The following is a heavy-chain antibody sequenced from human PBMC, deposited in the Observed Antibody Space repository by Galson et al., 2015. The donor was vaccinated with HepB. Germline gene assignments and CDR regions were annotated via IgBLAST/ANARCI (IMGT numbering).Heavy chain of an antibody. CDR2: ISGSGGST. D-gene: IGHD6-19*01. V-gene: IGHV3-23*01. J-gene: IGHJ4*02. Sequence: SLRLSCAASGFTFSSYAMSWVRQAPGKGLEWVSAISGSGGSTYYADSVKGRFTISRDNSKNTLYLQMNSLRAEDTAVYYCAKRSGYSSGRPDYWGQGTLVTVSS. CDR3: AKRSGYSSGRPDY. CDR1: GFTFSSYA.